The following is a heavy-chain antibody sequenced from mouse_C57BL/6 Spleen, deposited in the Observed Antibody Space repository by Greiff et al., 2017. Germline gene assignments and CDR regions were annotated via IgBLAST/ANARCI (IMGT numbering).Heavy chain of an antibody. CDR2: IYPGSGNT. J-gene: IGHJ2*01. V-gene: IGHV1-66*01. CDR3: ARAGTYYFDY. CDR1: GYSFTSYY. D-gene: IGHD4-1*01. Sequence: VQLQQSGPELVKPGASVKISCKASGYSFTSYYIHWVKQRPGQGLEWIGWIYPGSGNTKYNEKFKGKATLTADTSSSTAYMQLSSLTSEDSAVYYCARAGTYYFDYWGQGTTRTVSS.